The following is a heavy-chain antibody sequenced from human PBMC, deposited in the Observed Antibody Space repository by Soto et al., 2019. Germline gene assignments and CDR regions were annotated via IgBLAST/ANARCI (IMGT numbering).Heavy chain of an antibody. CDR1: GASIASGGYC. CDR3: ARGGADWSLRNFDV. CDR2: VYQNGNA. Sequence: QLQLQESGSGLVKPSQTLSLTCTVSGASIASGGYCWSWIRQPPGKALESIGYVYQNGNAYLNPSLKSRVTMSVDKSKNQFSLKLSSVTAADTAVYFCARGGADWSLRNFDVWSRGTLVSVSS. D-gene: IGHD3-9*01. J-gene: IGHJ2*01. V-gene: IGHV4-30-2*01.